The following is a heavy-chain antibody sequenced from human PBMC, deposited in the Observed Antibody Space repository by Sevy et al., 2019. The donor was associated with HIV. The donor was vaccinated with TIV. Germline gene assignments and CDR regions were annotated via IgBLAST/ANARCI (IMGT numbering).Heavy chain of an antibody. V-gene: IGHV3-15*01. CDR1: EFIFTNAW. J-gene: IGHJ4*02. CDR2: IKSKTNGGTT. Sequence: GGSLRLSCAASEFIFTNAWMSWVRQAPGKGLEWVGRIKSKTNGGTTDYAAPVEGSFTISRNDSKKTLYLQMNSLKTEDTAVYYCTTDLEYQLERYYFNYWGQGTLVTVSS. CDR3: TTDLEYQLERYYFNY. D-gene: IGHD2-2*01.